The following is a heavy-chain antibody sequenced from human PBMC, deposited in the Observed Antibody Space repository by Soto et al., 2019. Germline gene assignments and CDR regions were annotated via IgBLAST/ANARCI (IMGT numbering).Heavy chain of an antibody. Sequence: GGSLRLSCAASGFTFSSYGMHWVRQAPGKGLEWVAVISYDGSNKYYADSVKGRFTISRDNSKNTLYLQMNSLRAEDTAVYYCAKCECLRLISSDLRQKVVADPSYLQHWGQGILVTVSS. V-gene: IGHV3-30*18. J-gene: IGHJ1*01. CDR2: ISYDGSNK. D-gene: IGHD5-12*01. CDR3: AKCECLRLISSDLRQKVVADPSYLQH. CDR1: GFTFSSYG.